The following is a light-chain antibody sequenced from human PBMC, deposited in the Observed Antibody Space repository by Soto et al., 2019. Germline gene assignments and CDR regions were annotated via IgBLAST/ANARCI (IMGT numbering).Light chain of an antibody. J-gene: IGLJ3*02. CDR3: SSYTATRTVV. Sequence: QSVLTQPASVSGSPGQSITIACTGTSSDVGGYNHVSWYQVHPGKAPRHVIYDVSIRPPAVSDRFSGSTPANTASLTISGLPAEDEADYYCSSYTATRTVVLVGGTKLTVL. V-gene: IGLV2-14*03. CDR1: SSDVGGYNH. CDR2: DVS.